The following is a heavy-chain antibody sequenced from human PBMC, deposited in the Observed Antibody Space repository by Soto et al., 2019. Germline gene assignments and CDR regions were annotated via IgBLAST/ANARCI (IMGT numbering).Heavy chain of an antibody. J-gene: IGHJ4*02. CDR3: ARDPQTNGYNNRTFDY. D-gene: IGHD4-4*01. V-gene: IGHV1-18*01. CDR2: ISAYNGNT. CDR1: GYTFTSYG. Sequence: ASVKVSCKASGYTFTSYGISWVRQAPGQGLEWMGWISAYNGNTNYAQKLQGRVTITADKSTSTAYMELSSLRSEDTAVYYCARDPQTNGYNNRTFDYWGQGTLVTVSS.